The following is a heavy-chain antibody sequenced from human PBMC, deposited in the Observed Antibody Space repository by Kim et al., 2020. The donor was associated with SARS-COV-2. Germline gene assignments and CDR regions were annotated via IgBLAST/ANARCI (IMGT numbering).Heavy chain of an antibody. J-gene: IGHJ5*02. CDR2: IYPGDTDT. V-gene: IGHV5-51*01. CDR1: GYSFSTFW. D-gene: IGHD3-22*01. CDR3: ARLMYYYSSSGPTALGLDP. Sequence: GESLKISCKASGYSFSTFWIGWVRQVPGEGLEWMGSIYPGDTDTTYSPSFQGQVTISVDNAINTAYLQWTSLKASDTAMYYCARLMYYYSSSGPTALGLDPWGQRTLVTVSS.